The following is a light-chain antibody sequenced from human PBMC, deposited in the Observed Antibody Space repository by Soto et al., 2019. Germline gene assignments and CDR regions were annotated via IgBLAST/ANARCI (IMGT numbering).Light chain of an antibody. CDR2: GAS. Sequence: IVLTQSPGTLSSSPGERSTLSCISSQSVSTNNLAWYQQRPGQAPRLLIYGASRRATGIPDRFSGSGSGTDFTLTIRSLEPEDFAAYYCQQRSNWPITFGQGTRLEIK. V-gene: IGKV3D-20*02. CDR3: QQRSNWPIT. CDR1: QSVSTNN. J-gene: IGKJ5*01.